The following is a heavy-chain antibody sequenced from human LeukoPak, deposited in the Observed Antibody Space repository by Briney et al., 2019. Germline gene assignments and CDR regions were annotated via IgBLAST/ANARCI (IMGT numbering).Heavy chain of an antibody. CDR1: GFILSRYR. V-gene: IGHV3-33*06. J-gene: IGHJ6*03. D-gene: IGHD4-17*01. CDR3: AKDSGPSDYGDYEEYYYYYMDV. Sequence: GSSLTLSCAPWGFILSRYRMLCLRQAPDKAVEGGGDIWYGESNQYLADSVKGRFTNSRDNSQNTLYLQVNSLRAEDTAVYYWAKDSGPSDYGDYEEYYYYYMDVWGKGTTVTVSS. CDR2: IWYGESNQ.